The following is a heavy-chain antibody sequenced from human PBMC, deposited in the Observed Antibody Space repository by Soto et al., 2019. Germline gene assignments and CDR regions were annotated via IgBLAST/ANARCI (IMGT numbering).Heavy chain of an antibody. Sequence: QVQLVQSGAEVKKPGSSVKVSCKASGGTFSSYAISWVRQAPGQGLEWMGGVIPIFGTANYAQKFQGRVTITADKSTSTAYMELSSLRSEDTTVYYCARERGSAAAEYYYYGMDVWGQGTTVTVSS. D-gene: IGHD2-2*01. J-gene: IGHJ6*02. CDR3: ARERGSAAAEYYYYGMDV. CDR2: VIPIFGTA. V-gene: IGHV1-69*06. CDR1: GGTFSSYA.